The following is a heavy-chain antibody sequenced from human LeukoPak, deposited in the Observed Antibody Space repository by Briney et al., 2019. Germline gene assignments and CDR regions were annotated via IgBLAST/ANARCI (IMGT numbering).Heavy chain of an antibody. CDR1: GYTFSDYY. Sequence: GASVKVSCKTSGYTFSDYYIHWIRQAPGQGLEWVGWINPNSGDTDYARKFQGRVTVTRDTSISTAYMELGRLRSDDTAVYYCARDYGFLPRYCSGDNCYSDVGDFWGQGTLVSVSS. J-gene: IGHJ4*02. D-gene: IGHD2-15*01. CDR2: INPNSGDT. CDR3: ARDYGFLPRYCSGDNCYSDVGDF. V-gene: IGHV1-2*02.